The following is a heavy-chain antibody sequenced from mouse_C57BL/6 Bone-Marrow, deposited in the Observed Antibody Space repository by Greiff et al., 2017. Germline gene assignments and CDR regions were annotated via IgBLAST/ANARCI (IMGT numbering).Heavy chain of an antibody. J-gene: IGHJ2*01. V-gene: IGHV1-39*01. Sequence: VQLQQSGPELVKPGASVKISCKASGYSFTDYNMNWVKQSNGKSLEWIGIINPNYGTTSYNQKFKGKGTLTVDKSSSTAYMQLNSRTSEDSAVYYCAKYSYDGGYYFDYWDQGTTLTVSS. D-gene: IGHD2-12*01. CDR1: GYSFTDYN. CDR2: INPNYGTT. CDR3: AKYSYDGGYYFDY.